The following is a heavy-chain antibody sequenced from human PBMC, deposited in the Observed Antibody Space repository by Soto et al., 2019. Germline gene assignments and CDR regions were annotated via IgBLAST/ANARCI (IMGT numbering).Heavy chain of an antibody. CDR1: GFTFSSYN. CDR2: LSSSSSYI. CDR3: AGGGIMYGDYRSMDV. D-gene: IGHD4-17*01. J-gene: IGHJ6*03. Sequence: EVQLVESGGGLVKPGGSLRLSCAASGFTFSSYNMNWVRQAPGKGLEWVSSLSSSSSYIYYADSVKGRFTISRDNAKNSLYRQMTSLRAEDTAVYYCAGGGIMYGDYRSMDVWGKGTTVTVSS. V-gene: IGHV3-21*01.